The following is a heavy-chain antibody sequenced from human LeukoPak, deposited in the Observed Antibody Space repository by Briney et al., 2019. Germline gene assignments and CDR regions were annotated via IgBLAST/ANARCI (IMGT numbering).Heavy chain of an antibody. D-gene: IGHD4-17*01. V-gene: IGHV3-48*01. CDR3: AREATVTTHNWFDP. CDR1: GFTFSSYS. J-gene: IGHJ5*02. Sequence: GGSLRLSCAASGFTFSSYSMNWVRQAPGKGLEWVSYISSSSSTIYYADSVKGRFTISRDNAKNSLYLQMNSLRAEDTAVYYCAREATVTTHNWFDPWGQGTLVTVSS. CDR2: ISSSSSTI.